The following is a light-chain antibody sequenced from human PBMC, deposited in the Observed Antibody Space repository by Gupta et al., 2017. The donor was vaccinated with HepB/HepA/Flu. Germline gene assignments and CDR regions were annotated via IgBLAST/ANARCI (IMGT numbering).Light chain of an antibody. CDR1: QSISTY. CDR2: AAS. J-gene: IGKJ2*01. CDR3: QQSYRPLST. Sequence: DSQMTQSPSSLSESAGDRVTITCRANQSISTYLNWYQHKPGQAPKLLIYAASNLQSGVPSRFSGSGSGTNFTLTISSLLPEDFATYYCQQSYRPLSTFGQGTKLDFK. V-gene: IGKV1-39*01.